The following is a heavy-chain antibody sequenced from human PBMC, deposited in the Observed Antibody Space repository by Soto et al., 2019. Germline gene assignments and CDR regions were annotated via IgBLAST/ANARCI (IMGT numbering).Heavy chain of an antibody. D-gene: IGHD6-25*01. CDR3: ARVGSSGWHLDY. J-gene: IGHJ4*02. V-gene: IGHV4-59*01. Sequence: SETLSRTCTDSGGSMRIYDWSWIRQPPEKRPEWIGYIYYTGSTNLNPSRQSRVTMSVYTSKNQFSMKLTSVTAADTVMYYCARVGSSGWHLDYWGQGALVTVYS. CDR1: GGSMRIYD. CDR2: IYYTGST.